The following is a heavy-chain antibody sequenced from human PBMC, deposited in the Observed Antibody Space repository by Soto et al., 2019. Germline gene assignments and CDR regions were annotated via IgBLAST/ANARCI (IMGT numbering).Heavy chain of an antibody. J-gene: IGHJ4*02. D-gene: IGHD1-26*01. CDR2: INPDKGNT. Sequence: ASVKVSCKASGYTFTANALQWVRQGPGQRLEWMGWINPDKGNTKYSQNFQGRVTFTRDTSAGTVYMQLSSLTSEDTAVYYCARDDSGFSGSHYIDYFNYWGQGALVTVSS. CDR1: GYTFTANA. CDR3: ARDDSGFSGSHYIDYFNY. V-gene: IGHV1-3*01.